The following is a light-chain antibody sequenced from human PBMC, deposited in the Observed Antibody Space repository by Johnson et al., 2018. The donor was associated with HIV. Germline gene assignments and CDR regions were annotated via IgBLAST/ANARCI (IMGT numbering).Light chain of an antibody. V-gene: IGLV1-51*01. J-gene: IGLJ1*01. Sequence: QSVLTQPPSVSAAPGQKVTISCSGSSSNIGNNDVSWYQQLPGTAPKVLIYDNNKRPSGIPDRFSGSKSGTSATLGITGLQTGDEADYYCGTWDDSLKFVFGTWTKVTVL. CDR2: DNN. CDR1: SSNIGNND. CDR3: GTWDDSLKFV.